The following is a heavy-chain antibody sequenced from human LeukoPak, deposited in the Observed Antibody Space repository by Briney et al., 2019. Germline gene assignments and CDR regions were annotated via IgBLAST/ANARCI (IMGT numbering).Heavy chain of an antibody. CDR1: GFTFSSFW. D-gene: IGHD1-7*01. V-gene: IGHV3-74*01. J-gene: IGHJ4*02. Sequence: PGGSLRLSCAASGFTFSSFWMHWVRQPPGKGLVWVSRITSDGSSTRSADSVKGRFTTSRDNAKNTLYPQLNSLRVEDTATYFCARDLGDGTPFDYWGQGTLVTVSS. CDR2: ITSDGSST. CDR3: ARDLGDGTPFDY.